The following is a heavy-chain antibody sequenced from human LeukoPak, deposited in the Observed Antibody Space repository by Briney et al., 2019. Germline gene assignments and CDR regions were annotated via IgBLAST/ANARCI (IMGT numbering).Heavy chain of an antibody. J-gene: IGHJ4*02. CDR1: GFTFSSYA. V-gene: IGHV3-23*01. Sequence: PGGSLRPSCAASGFTFSSYAMSWVRQAPGKGLEWVSAISVSGGSTYYAQSVKARFTTSRDNSKNTLYLQMNRLRAEETAVYYCEKVAGQSFDYWGQGTLVTASS. CDR3: EKVAGQSFDY. D-gene: IGHD6-19*01. CDR2: ISVSGGST.